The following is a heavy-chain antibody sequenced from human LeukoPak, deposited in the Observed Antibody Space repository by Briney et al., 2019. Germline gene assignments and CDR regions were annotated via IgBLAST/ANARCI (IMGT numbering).Heavy chain of an antibody. CDR2: ISPDGSYA. D-gene: IGHD3-10*01. V-gene: IGHV3-30*04. J-gene: IGHJ4*02. CDR1: GFTFSRFG. CDR3: ARDHGAFDY. Sequence: GGSLRLSCAASGFTFSRFGLHWVRQAPGRGLEWVALISPDGSYAYYADSVKGRFTISRDNSENTFYLQLTNVRSEDAAVYFCARDHGAFDYWGQGTLVTVSS.